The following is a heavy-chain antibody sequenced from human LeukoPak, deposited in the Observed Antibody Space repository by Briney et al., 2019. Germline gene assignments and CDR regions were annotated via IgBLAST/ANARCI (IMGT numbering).Heavy chain of an antibody. J-gene: IGHJ6*02. V-gene: IGHV3-33*08. Sequence: GGSLRLSCAASGFTFSSYGMHWVRQAPGKGLEWVAVIWYDGSNKYYADSVKGRFTISRDNSKNTLYLQMNSLRAEDTAVYYCAREAYSYYYYYGMDVWGQGTTVTVSS. CDR3: AREAYSYYYYYGMDV. CDR2: IWYDGSNK. CDR1: GFTFSSYG. D-gene: IGHD2-15*01.